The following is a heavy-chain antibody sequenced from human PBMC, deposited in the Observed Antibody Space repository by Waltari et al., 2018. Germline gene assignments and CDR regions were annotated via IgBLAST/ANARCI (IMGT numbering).Heavy chain of an antibody. CDR3: ARVLSTVQLGIFAY. Sequence: QVQMVQSGAEVKKPGASVKVSCKASGYSFTAYYLHWVRQAPGQGLEWMGRINPNSGATTYAQMFQGRVTMTRDTSISTAYMEGTGLRSDDTAVYYCARVLSTVQLGIFAYWGQGTVVTVSS. CDR1: GYSFTAYY. V-gene: IGHV1-2*06. CDR2: INPNSGAT. J-gene: IGHJ4*02. D-gene: IGHD7-27*01.